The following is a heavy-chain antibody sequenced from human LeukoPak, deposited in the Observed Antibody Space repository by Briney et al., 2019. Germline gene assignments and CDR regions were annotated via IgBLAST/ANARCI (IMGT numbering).Heavy chain of an antibody. D-gene: IGHD6-13*01. CDR1: GFTVSSNY. CDR2: IYSGGST. J-gene: IGHJ6*02. Sequence: PGGSLRLSCAASGFTVSSNYMSWVRQAPGKGLEWVSVIYSGGSTYYADSVKGRFTISRHNSKNTLYLQMNSLRAEDTAVYYCARDHLAAAGPYYGMDVWGQGTTVTVSS. CDR3: ARDHLAAAGPYYGMDV. V-gene: IGHV3-53*04.